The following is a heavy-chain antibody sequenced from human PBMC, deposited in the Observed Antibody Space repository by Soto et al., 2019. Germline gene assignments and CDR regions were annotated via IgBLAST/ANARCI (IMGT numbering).Heavy chain of an antibody. CDR3: ARGSPGPVDH. D-gene: IGHD6-19*01. V-gene: IGHV1-8*01. J-gene: IGHJ4*02. CDR1: CSSFTCLH. CDR2: MNPHSGDI. Sequence: GSVPVSCQAACSSFTCLHFNWVRQATGQGIEWIGWMNPHSGDIGFAQRFQGTVTMTSNTAINTAYMELRSLRSQYTSVYYCARGSPGPVDHWGQGTQVTVSS.